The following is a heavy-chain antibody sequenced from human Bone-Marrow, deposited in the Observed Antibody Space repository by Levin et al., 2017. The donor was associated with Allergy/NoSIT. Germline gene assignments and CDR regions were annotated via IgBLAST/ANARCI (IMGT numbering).Heavy chain of an antibody. D-gene: IGHD6-19*01. J-gene: IGHJ4*02. CDR2: ISPMFGTA. CDR1: GGTFSSDP. V-gene: IGHV1-69*13. CDR3: ARRTAVAGSPFDS. Sequence: ASVKVSCKASGGTFSSDPVNWVRQAPGQGLDWMGAISPMFGTANYAQTFQDRVTITADQSTSTAYMDLSSLTSEDTAIYYCARRTAVAGSPFDSWGQGTLVTVSS.